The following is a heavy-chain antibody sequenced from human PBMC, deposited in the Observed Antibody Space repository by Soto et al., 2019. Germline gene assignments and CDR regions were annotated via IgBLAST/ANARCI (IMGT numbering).Heavy chain of an antibody. J-gene: IGHJ4*02. CDR2: INTDGSDT. Sequence: PGGSLRPSCASSGFIFSSEWMDLVRQAPGKGLVWVSRINTDGSDTRYADSVKGRFTISRDNAKNTVYLQMNSLRAEDTGVYYCVRDRPGSQEYFDYWGQGNMVTVSS. D-gene: IGHD3-10*01. V-gene: IGHV3-74*01. CDR3: VRDRPGSQEYFDY. CDR1: GFIFSSEW.